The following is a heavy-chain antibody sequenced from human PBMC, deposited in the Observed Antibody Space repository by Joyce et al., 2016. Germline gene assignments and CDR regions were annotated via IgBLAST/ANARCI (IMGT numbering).Heavy chain of an antibody. J-gene: IGHJ3*01. V-gene: IGHV3-21*01. D-gene: IGHD3-16*01. CDR3: ARDLSYGAPGGFDV. Sequence: EVQLVESGGGLVRPGGSLRLSCAASGYPFSSYSMNWVRQAPGKGLEGVATLSKYSDNIYYADSVKGRFTISRDNAKNSVYLQMNSLRDEDTAVYYCARDLSYGAPGGFDVWGLGTTITVSS. CDR2: LSKYSDNI. CDR1: GYPFSSYS.